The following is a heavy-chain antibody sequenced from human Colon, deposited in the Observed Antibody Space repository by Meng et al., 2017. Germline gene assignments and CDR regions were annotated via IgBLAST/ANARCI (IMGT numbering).Heavy chain of an antibody. CDR3: ARDPLAVGPTDRGLDS. CDR1: GDSVSSNSYY. J-gene: IGHJ4*02. CDR2: IYSGGIS. Sequence: QVQLQESDPRLVKPSQTLSLTCTVSGDSVSSNSYYWTWIRQHPGTGLEWIGYIYSGGISHYNPSLKSRITMSIDTSKNQFSLQLTSVTAADTAIYYCARDPLAVGPTDRGLDSWGQGTLVTVSS. D-gene: IGHD1-26*01. V-gene: IGHV4-31*03.